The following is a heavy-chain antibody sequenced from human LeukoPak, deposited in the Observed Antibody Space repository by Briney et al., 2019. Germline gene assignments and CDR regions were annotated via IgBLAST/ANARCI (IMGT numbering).Heavy chain of an antibody. Sequence: GRSLRLSCAASGSTFSSYGMHWVRQAPGKGLEWVAVIWYDGSNKYYADSVKGRFTISRDNSKNTLYLQMNSLRAEDTAVYYCARKGGYSFHFDYWGQGTLVTVSS. J-gene: IGHJ4*02. CDR3: ARKGGYSFHFDY. D-gene: IGHD5-18*01. V-gene: IGHV3-33*01. CDR1: GSTFSSYG. CDR2: IWYDGSNK.